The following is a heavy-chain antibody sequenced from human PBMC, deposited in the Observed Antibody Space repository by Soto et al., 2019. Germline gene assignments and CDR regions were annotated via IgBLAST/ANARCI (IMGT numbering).Heavy chain of an antibody. CDR3: ARSYYYYYYYMDV. J-gene: IGHJ6*03. V-gene: IGHV3-23*01. CDR2: IVSSGGST. CDR1: GFTFSSYA. Sequence: GGSLRLSCAASGFTFSSYAMRWVRQAPGKGLEWVSTIVSSGGSTYYADSVKGRFTISRDNSKNTLYLQMNSLRAEDTAVYYCARSYYYYYYYMDVWGKGTTVTVSS.